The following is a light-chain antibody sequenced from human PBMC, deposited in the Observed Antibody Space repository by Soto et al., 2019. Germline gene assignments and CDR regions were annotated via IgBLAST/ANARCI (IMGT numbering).Light chain of an antibody. J-gene: IGKJ3*01. CDR2: LGS. Sequence: DVVLPQSPLSLPVTPGEPASISCRSSQSLLHSDGYNYLDWYLQKRGQSPQLLIYLGSKRASGMPHRVSGSGSETSFIVNISRVKREDVGVFYCMQGLQSLPPFAPGTKVDI. CDR3: MQGLQSLPP. CDR1: QSLLHSDGYNY. V-gene: IGKV2-28*01.